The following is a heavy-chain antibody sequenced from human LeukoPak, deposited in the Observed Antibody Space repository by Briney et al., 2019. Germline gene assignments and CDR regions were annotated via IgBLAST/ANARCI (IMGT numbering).Heavy chain of an antibody. CDR2: ISSSGSTI. Sequence: GGPLRLSCAASGFTFSDYYMTWIRQAPGKGLEWVSYISSSGSTIYYADSVKGRFTISRDNAKNSLYLQMNSLRAEDTAVYYCARGTNYYDSPPGDYWGQGTLVTVSS. CDR3: ARGTNYYDSPPGDY. J-gene: IGHJ4*02. CDR1: GFTFSDYY. D-gene: IGHD3-22*01. V-gene: IGHV3-11*01.